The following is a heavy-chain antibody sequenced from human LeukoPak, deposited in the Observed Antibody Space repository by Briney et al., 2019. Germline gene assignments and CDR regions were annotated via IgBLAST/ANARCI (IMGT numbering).Heavy chain of an antibody. CDR1: GFTFSTYS. V-gene: IGHV3-48*04. CDR3: AREGADFDY. D-gene: IGHD4/OR15-4a*01. J-gene: IGHJ4*02. Sequence: PGGSLRLSCAVSGFTFSTYSMNWVRQAPGKGLEWVSYIDTISSAIYYADSVKGRFTISRDNAKNSLYLQMNSLRAEDTAVYYCAREGADFDYWGQGTLVTVSS. CDR2: IDTISSAI.